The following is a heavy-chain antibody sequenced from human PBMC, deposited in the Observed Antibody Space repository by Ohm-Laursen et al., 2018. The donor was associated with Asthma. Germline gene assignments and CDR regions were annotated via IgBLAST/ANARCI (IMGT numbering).Heavy chain of an antibody. Sequence: SLRLSCSASGFSVSRHFMNWIRQGPEKGLEWVSDIYPGGATFYADSVKGRFTISRDNSKNTLYLQMNSLRAEDTAVYYCAKDLLLFDYWGQGTLVTVSS. CDR1: GFSVSRHF. J-gene: IGHJ4*02. V-gene: IGHV3-53*01. CDR3: AKDLLLFDY. D-gene: IGHD2/OR15-2a*01. CDR2: IYPGGAT.